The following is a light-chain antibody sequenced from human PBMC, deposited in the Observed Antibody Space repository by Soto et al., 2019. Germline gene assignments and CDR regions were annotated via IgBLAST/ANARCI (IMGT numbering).Light chain of an antibody. CDR2: GAS. Sequence: DIQMTQSPSSLSASIGDRVTFTCRASQNINTYLNWYQQKPGRAPRLLIYGASTLKGGVPSRFSGSGSGTEFTLTITNLRPEDFATYYCQQPKCGPLTFGGGTRVETK. CDR3: QQPKCGPLT. CDR1: QNINTY. J-gene: IGKJ4*01. V-gene: IGKV1-39*01.